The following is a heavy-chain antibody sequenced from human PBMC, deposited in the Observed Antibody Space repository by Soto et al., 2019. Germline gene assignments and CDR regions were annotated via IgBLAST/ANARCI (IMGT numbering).Heavy chain of an antibody. Sequence: PSETLSLTCAVYGGSFSGYYWSWIRQPPGKGLEWIGEINHSGSTNYNPSLKSRVTISVDTSKNQFSLKLSSVTAADTAVYYCARVMILRYFDWYGKNDAFDIWGQGTMVTVSS. CDR1: GGSFSGYY. CDR2: INHSGST. J-gene: IGHJ3*02. CDR3: ARVMILRYFDWYGKNDAFDI. D-gene: IGHD3-9*01. V-gene: IGHV4-34*01.